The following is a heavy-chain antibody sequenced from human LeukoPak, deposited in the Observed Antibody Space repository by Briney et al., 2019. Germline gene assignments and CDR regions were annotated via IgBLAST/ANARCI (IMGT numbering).Heavy chain of an antibody. CDR2: IIPSFGTA. J-gene: IGHJ4*02. Sequence: SVKVSCKASGGTLSSYAISWVRQAPGQGLEWMGGIIPSFGTANYAQKFQGRVTITADESTSTAYMELSSLRSEDTAVYYCAGGQFENYYDSSGYYHPPIYFDYWGQGTLVTVSS. CDR3: AGGQFENYYDSSGYYHPPIYFDY. V-gene: IGHV1-69*13. D-gene: IGHD3-22*01. CDR1: GGTLSSYA.